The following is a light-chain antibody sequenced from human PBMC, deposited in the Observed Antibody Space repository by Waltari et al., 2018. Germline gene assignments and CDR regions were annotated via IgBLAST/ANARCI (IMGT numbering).Light chain of an antibody. J-gene: IGLJ2*01. CDR3: AAWDDSRNGQVV. Sequence: QSVLTQPPSASGAPGQRVTISCSGSSSNIGSNTVNWYQQLPGTAPQLLIYKNDRRPSGFPDRFSGPKSDKSAAMTISWLQAEDEADYYCAAWDDSRNGQVVFGGGTKVTVL. CDR1: SSNIGSNT. CDR2: KND. V-gene: IGLV1-44*01.